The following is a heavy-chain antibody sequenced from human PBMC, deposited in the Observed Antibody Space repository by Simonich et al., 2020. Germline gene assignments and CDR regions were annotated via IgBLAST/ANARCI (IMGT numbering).Heavy chain of an antibody. CDR1: GFTFSSYW. V-gene: IGHV3-7*01. D-gene: IGHD7-27*01. CDR3: AREGLGTAYYYYMDV. J-gene: IGHJ6*03. CDR2: IKQDGSEK. Sequence: EVQLVESGGGLVQPGGSLRLSCAASGFTFSSYWMSGVRQAPGKGLEWVANIKQDGSEKYYVDAVKGRFTISRDNAKNSLYLQMNSLRAEDTAVYYCAREGLGTAYYYYMDVWGKGTTVTVSS.